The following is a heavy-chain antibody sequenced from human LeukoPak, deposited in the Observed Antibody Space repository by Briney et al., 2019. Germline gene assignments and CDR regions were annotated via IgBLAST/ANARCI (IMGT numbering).Heavy chain of an antibody. CDR1: GFTFDDYG. J-gene: IGHJ4*02. Sequence: GGSLRLSCAASGFTFDDYGMSGVRQAPGKGLEGVSGINWNGGSTGYADSVKGRFTISRDNAKNSLYLQMNSLRAEDTALYYCARDLPGVGATTRYFDYWGQGTLVTVSS. V-gene: IGHV3-20*04. CDR3: ARDLPGVGATTRYFDY. CDR2: INWNGGST. D-gene: IGHD1-26*01.